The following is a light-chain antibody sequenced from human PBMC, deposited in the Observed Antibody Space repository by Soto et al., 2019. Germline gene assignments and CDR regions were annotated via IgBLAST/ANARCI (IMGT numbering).Light chain of an antibody. V-gene: IGKV3-20*01. CDR1: QSVSSSY. CDR3: LQYGSSPPDT. Sequence: EIVLTQSPGTLSLSPGERATLSCRASQSVSSSYLAWYQQKPGQAPRLLIYGASSRATGIPDRFSGSGSGPDFPLTISRLEPEDFAVYYCLQYGSSPPDTFGQGTKLEIK. J-gene: IGKJ2*01. CDR2: GAS.